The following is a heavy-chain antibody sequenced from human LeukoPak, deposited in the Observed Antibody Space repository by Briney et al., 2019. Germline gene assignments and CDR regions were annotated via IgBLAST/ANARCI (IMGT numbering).Heavy chain of an antibody. D-gene: IGHD6-6*01. J-gene: IGHJ6*02. V-gene: IGHV4-34*01. CDR1: GGXFSGYY. CDR3: ARSIAAGYGMDV. CDR2: INHSGST. Sequence: SGTLSLTCAVYGGXFSGYYCSWIRQPPGKGLEWIGEINHSGSTNYNPSLKSRVTISVDTSKNQFSLKLSSVAAADTAVYYCARSIAAGYGMDVWGQGTTVTVSS.